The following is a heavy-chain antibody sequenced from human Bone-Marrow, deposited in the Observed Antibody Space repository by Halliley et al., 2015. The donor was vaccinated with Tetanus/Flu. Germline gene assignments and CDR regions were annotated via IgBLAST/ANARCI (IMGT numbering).Heavy chain of an antibody. V-gene: IGHV4-61*07. D-gene: IGHD3-10*01. CDR2: MYYTGPT. Sequence: MYYTGPTDYNPSLKSRPTVSADTAKNQFSLRLTSVTAADTAVYYCASQNYYGTGSRHYSDYWGQGTLVTVSS. J-gene: IGHJ4*02. CDR3: ASQNYYGTGSRHYSDY.